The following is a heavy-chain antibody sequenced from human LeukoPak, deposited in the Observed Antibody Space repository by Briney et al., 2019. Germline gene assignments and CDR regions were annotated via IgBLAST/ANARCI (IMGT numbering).Heavy chain of an antibody. CDR3: ARVGWGPTY. J-gene: IGHJ4*02. Sequence: SETLSLTCTVSGDSVSSGSYFWSWIRQPPGKGLEWIGYFYYTGTTDYNPSLKSRVTISVDTSKNQFSLKLNSVAAADTAVYYCARVGWGPTYLGQGTLVTVSS. CDR2: FYYTGTT. D-gene: IGHD1-26*01. V-gene: IGHV4-61*01. CDR1: GDSVSSGSYF.